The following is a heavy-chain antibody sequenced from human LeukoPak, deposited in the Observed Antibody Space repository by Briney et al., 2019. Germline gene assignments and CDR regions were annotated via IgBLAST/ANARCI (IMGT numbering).Heavy chain of an antibody. CDR1: GFSFMNAW. Sequence: GGSLRLSCAASGFSFMNAWMIWVRQAPGKGLEWVGRIKSNADGGTPDYAAPARGRFTISRDDSKNTLCLQMNSLKTEDTAVYYCTTFCHEYSPYWGRGTLVTVSS. D-gene: IGHD2/OR15-2a*01. CDR3: TTFCHEYSPY. V-gene: IGHV3-15*01. CDR2: IKSNADGGTP. J-gene: IGHJ4*02.